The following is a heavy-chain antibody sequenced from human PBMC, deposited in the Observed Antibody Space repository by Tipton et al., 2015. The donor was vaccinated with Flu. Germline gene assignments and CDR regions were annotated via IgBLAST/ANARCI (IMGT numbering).Heavy chain of an antibody. CDR2: IYTSGST. CDR1: GGSISSGSYY. V-gene: IGHV4-61*02. J-gene: IGHJ4*02. D-gene: IGHD3-10*01. Sequence: TLSLTCTVSGGSISSGSYYWSWIRQPAGKGLEWIGRIYTSGSTNYNPSLKSRVTMSIDTSKNQFSLKVTSVTAADTAVYYCTRDPLFNPFMVRGIIVDSWGQGTLVAVSS. CDR3: TRDPLFNPFMVRGIIVDS.